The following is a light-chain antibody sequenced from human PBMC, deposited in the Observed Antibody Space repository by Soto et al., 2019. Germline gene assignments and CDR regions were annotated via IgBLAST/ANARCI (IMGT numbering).Light chain of an antibody. CDR1: QSVSSSY. Sequence: EIVLTQSPGTLSLSPGERATLSCRASQSVSSSYLAWYQQKPGQAPRLLIYGASRRATGIPDRFSGSGSGTDFTLTISRLEPEDFEVYYCQQYGYSPPWTFGQGTKVEIK. CDR2: GAS. CDR3: QQYGYSPPWT. V-gene: IGKV3-20*01. J-gene: IGKJ1*01.